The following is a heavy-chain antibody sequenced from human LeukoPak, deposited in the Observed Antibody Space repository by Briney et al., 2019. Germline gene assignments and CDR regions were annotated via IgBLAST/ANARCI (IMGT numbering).Heavy chain of an antibody. CDR1: GGTFSSYA. CDR2: IIPISGTA. Sequence: GASVKVSCKASGGTFSSYAISWVRQAPGQGLEWMGGIIPISGTANYAQKFQGRVTITADESTSTAYMELSSLRSEDTAVYYCARVFATGKYSSGPTWGQGTLVTVSS. J-gene: IGHJ5*02. CDR3: ARVFATGKYSSGPT. V-gene: IGHV1-69*01. D-gene: IGHD6-19*01.